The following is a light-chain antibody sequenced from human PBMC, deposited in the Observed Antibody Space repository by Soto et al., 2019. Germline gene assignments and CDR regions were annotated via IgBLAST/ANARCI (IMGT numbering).Light chain of an antibody. CDR2: DAT. Sequence: DIQMTQSPSSLSASVGDRVTITCPASQDINNFLNWYQQKQGKAPEVLIYDATNLERGVPSRFSGSGSGTDFTLVISSLQPEDKAIYYCQQYGSLRATFGQGTKLEIK. CDR3: QQYGSLRAT. V-gene: IGKV1-33*01. CDR1: QDINNF. J-gene: IGKJ2*01.